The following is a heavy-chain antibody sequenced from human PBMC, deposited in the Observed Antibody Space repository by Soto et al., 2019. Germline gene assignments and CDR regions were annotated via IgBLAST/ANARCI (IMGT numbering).Heavy chain of an antibody. D-gene: IGHD2-2*01. CDR3: AKFEGHRYCSSTSCFGSWFDP. CDR1: GFTFSSYA. J-gene: IGHJ5*02. Sequence: GGALRLSCAASGFTFSSYAMSWVRQAPGKGLEWVSAISGGGSTYYADSVKGRFTISRDNSKNTLYLQMNSLRAEDTAVYYCAKFEGHRYCSSTSCFGSWFDPWGQGTLVTVSS. CDR2: ISGGGST. V-gene: IGHV3-23*01.